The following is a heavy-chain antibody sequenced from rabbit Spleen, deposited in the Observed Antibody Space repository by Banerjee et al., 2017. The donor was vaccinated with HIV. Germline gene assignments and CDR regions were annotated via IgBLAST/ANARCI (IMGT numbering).Heavy chain of an antibody. CDR2: IYAGSSGST. J-gene: IGHJ3*01. Sequence: QEQLVESGGGLVQPGGSLKLSCTASGFSFSSYYWICWVRQAPGKGPEWIACIYAGSSGSTYYASWAKGRFTISKTSSTTVTLQMTSLTVADTATYFCAREKSGIVGYDLWGQGTLVTVS. V-gene: IGHV1S45*01. CDR3: AREKSGIVGYDL. D-gene: IGHD6-1*01. CDR1: GFSFSSYYW.